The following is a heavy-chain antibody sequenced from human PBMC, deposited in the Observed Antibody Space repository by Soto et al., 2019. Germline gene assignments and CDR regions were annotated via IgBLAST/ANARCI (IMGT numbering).Heavy chain of an antibody. J-gene: IGHJ4*02. CDR1: GFTFSSYG. V-gene: IGHV3-30*03. Sequence: QVQLVESGGGVVQPGRSLRLSCAASGFTFSSYGMHWVRQAPGKGLEWVAVISYDGSNKYYADSVKGRFTISRDNSKNTLYLQMNSLRAEDTAVYYCARGGALGVGDFDYWGQGTLVTVSS. CDR2: ISYDGSNK. D-gene: IGHD3-3*01. CDR3: ARGGALGVGDFDY.